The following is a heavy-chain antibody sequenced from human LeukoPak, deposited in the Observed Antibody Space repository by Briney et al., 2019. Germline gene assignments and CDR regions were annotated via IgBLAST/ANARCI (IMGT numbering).Heavy chain of an antibody. CDR3: ATVPICGADCVSGEYFQA. J-gene: IGHJ1*01. CDR1: GGSLLSDDYY. V-gene: IGHV4-31*03. CDR2: IYFSGNV. D-gene: IGHD2-21*02. Sequence: SETLSLTCTVSGGSLLSDDYYWAWVRQFPGEGLEWIGYIYFSGNVYYNPSLKSRVAISLDNSKVQFSLEMRSVTAADTAVYYCATVPICGADCVSGEYFQAWGQGTLVSVSS.